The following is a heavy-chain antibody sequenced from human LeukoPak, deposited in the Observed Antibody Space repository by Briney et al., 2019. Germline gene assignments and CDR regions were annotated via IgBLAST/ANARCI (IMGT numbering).Heavy chain of an antibody. D-gene: IGHD3-3*01. J-gene: IGHJ5*02. V-gene: IGHV3-23*01. CDR3: ASGVSISNFGVVIGQDHRFDP. CDR1: GFTFSSYA. Sequence: GGSLRLSCAASGFTFSSYAMRWVRQAPGKGLEWVSAISGSGGNTYYADSVKGRFTISRDNSKNTLYLQMNSLRAEEKAVYYCASGVSISNFGVVIGQDHRFDPWGQGTLVTVSS. CDR2: ISGSGGNT.